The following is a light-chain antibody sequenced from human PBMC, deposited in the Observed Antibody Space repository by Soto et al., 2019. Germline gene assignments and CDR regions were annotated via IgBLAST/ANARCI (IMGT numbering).Light chain of an antibody. J-gene: IGLJ2*01. Sequence: NFMLTQPHSVSESPGKTVTISCTRSSGSIASNYVQWYQQRPGSAPTTVIYEDNERPSGVPDRFSGSIDSSSNSASLTISRLKTEDEADYYCQFYHTNNVVFGGGTKLTVL. CDR2: EDN. CDR1: SGSIASNY. CDR3: QFYHTNNVV. V-gene: IGLV6-57*04.